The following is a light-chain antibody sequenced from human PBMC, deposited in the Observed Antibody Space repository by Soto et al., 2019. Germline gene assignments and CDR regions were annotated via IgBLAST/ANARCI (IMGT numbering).Light chain of an antibody. Sequence: IVLTQSPGTLSLSPGEGATLSCMASQSVNSLYFAWYQQKPGQAPRLLIYGASSRATGIPDRFSGSGSGTDFTLTISRLEPEDFAVYYCQYYSGSQTFGGGTKVEIK. CDR3: QYYSGSQT. J-gene: IGKJ4*01. V-gene: IGKV3-20*01. CDR2: GAS. CDR1: QSVNSLY.